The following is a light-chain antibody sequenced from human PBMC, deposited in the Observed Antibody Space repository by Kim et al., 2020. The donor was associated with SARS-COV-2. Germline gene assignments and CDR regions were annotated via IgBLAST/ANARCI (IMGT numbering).Light chain of an antibody. CDR3: QQYFSNPRT. V-gene: IGKV4-1*01. J-gene: IGKJ2*01. CDR2: WAS. Sequence: RATITCKSSQSVFSGSLSKNYLAWYQQKPGQPPKLLIYWASTRESGVPDRFSGSGSGTDFTLTISSLQAEDVAVYYCQQYFSNPRTFGQGTKLEI. CDR1: QSVFSGSLSKNY.